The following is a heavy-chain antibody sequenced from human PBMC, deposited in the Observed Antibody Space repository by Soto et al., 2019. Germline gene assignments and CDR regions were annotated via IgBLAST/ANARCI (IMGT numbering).Heavy chain of an antibody. CDR2: ISTAHSDI. V-gene: IGHV1-18*01. CDR1: GYSFTAYG. J-gene: IGHJ4*02. Sequence: QVQLVQSGAEVKKTGASVKVSCKASGYSFTAYGISWVRQAPGQGLECMGWISTAHSDIGYAQKSQGRVTMTTDTSTSTAYMELRSLRSDDTALYYCARDLAYIREFWGQGTLVTVS. CDR3: ARDLAYIREF. D-gene: IGHD4-17*01.